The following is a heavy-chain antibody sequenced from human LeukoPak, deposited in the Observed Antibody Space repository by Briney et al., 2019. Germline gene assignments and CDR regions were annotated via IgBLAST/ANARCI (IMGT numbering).Heavy chain of an antibody. CDR3: AGDLFGSYDYLDY. CDR1: GGSIRSYY. Sequence: SETLSLTCSVSGGSIRSYYWSWIRQPPGKGLEWIGYTYYSGSTNYNPSLKSRVTISVDTPKNQFSLRLSSVTAADTAAYYCAGDLFGSYDYLDYWGQGTLVTVSS. V-gene: IGHV4-59*01. J-gene: IGHJ4*02. CDR2: TYYSGST. D-gene: IGHD1-26*01.